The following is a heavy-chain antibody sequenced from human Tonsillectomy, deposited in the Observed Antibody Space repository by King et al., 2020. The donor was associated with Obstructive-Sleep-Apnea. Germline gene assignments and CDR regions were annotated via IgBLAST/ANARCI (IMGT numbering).Heavy chain of an antibody. CDR1: GYTFTNYG. CDR2: ISAYTGHT. J-gene: IGHJ6*02. V-gene: IGHV1-18*01. Sequence: VQSGAEVKKPGASVKVSCKASGYTFTNYGISWVRQAPGQGLEWMGWISAYTGHTKYALKVQGRVTMTTDTSTSTAYMELRSLRFDDTAVYYWARDRGATRGGDLLYYGNDVRGQRTTVNVAS. CDR3: ARDRGATRGGDLLYYGNDV. D-gene: IGHD2-21*02.